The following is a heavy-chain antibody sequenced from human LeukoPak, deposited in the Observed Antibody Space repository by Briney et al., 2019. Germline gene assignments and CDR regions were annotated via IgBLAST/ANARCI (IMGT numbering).Heavy chain of an antibody. Sequence: SETLSLTCTVSGGSISSGSYYWSWLRQPAGKGLEWIGRIYTSGSTNYNPSLKSRVTISVDTSKNQFSLKLSSVTTADTAVYYCARGDYYDSSGYYFDAGYFDYWGQGTLVTVSS. J-gene: IGHJ4*02. V-gene: IGHV4-61*02. CDR2: IYTSGST. CDR3: ARGDYYDSSGYYFDAGYFDY. D-gene: IGHD3-22*01. CDR1: GGSISSGSYY.